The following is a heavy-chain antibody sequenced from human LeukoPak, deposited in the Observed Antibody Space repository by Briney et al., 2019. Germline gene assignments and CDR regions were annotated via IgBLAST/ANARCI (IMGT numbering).Heavy chain of an antibody. CDR2: IYYSGST. V-gene: IGHV4-59*01. D-gene: IGHD3-22*01. CDR1: GGSISSYY. Sequence: SETLSLTCTVSGGSISSYYWSWIRQPPGKGLEWIGYIYYSGSTNYNPSLKSRVTTSVDTSKNQFSLKLSPVTAADTAVYYCARGTNYDSSGYGYFDYWGQGTLVTVSS. CDR3: ARGTNYDSSGYGYFDY. J-gene: IGHJ4*02.